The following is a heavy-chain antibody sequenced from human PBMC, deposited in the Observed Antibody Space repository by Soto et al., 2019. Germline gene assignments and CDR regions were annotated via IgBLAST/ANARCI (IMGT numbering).Heavy chain of an antibody. CDR2: ISSSSSCI. J-gene: IGHJ6*02. CDR1: GFTFSSYS. V-gene: IGHV3-21*01. Sequence: GSLRLSCAASGFTFSSYSMNWVRQAPGKGLEWVSSISSSSSCIYYADSVKGRFTISRDNAKNSLYLQMNSLRAEDTAVYYCARDGVAAAGDYYYYGMDVWGQGTTVTVSS. CDR3: ARDGVAAAGDYYYYGMDV. D-gene: IGHD6-13*01.